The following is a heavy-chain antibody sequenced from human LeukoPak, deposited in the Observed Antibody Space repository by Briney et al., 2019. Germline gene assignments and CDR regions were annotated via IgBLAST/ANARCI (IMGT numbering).Heavy chain of an antibody. V-gene: IGHV1-24*01. J-gene: IGHJ4*02. CDR3: VRYSGYDGTFDY. CDR1: GYTLTELS. Sequence: GASVKVSCKVSGYTLTELSMHWVRQAPGKGLEWMGGFDPEDGETIYTQKFQGRVTMTEDTSTDTAHMELSSLRSEDTAVYYCVRYSGYDGTFDYWGQGTLVTVSS. D-gene: IGHD5-12*01. CDR2: FDPEDGET.